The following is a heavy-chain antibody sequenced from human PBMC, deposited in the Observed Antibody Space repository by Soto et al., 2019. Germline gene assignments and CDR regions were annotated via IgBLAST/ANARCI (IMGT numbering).Heavy chain of an antibody. CDR2: IDPSDSYT. D-gene: IGHD2-15*01. J-gene: IGHJ6*02. CDR1: GYSFTSYW. V-gene: IGHV5-10-1*01. Sequence: GESLKISCKGSGYSFTSYWISWVRQMPGKGLEWMGRIDPSDSYTNYGPSFQGHVTISADKSISTAYLQWSSLKASDTAMYYCARYCSGGSCYSNYYYGMDVWGQGTTVTVSS. CDR3: ARYCSGGSCYSNYYYGMDV.